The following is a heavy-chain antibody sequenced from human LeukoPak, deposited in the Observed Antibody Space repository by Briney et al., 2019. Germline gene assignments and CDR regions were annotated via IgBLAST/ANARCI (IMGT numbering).Heavy chain of an antibody. J-gene: IGHJ5*02. CDR3: AQSSGYNYAVS. CDR2: ISGSGRNT. Sequence: GGSLRLSCVAPGFTFNNYAMTWVRQAPGKGLEWVSSISGSGRNTYYADSVKGRCTISRDNSKNTVYLQLNSLRVDDTAVFYCAQSSGYNYAVSWGQGTLVAVSS. CDR1: GFTFNNYA. D-gene: IGHD5-18*01. V-gene: IGHV3-23*01.